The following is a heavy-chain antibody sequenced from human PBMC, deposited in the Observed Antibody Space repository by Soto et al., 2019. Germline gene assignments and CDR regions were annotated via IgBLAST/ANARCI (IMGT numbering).Heavy chain of an antibody. D-gene: IGHD2-21*01. Sequence: QVQLQESGPGLVKPSETLSLTCTVSGGSITSYNWNWIRQPPGKGLEWIGYVYNSGSTNYNPSLKSRVTISVDTSKNRFSLKLNSVTAADTAVYYCARRAVVAVTGSLDNWLDPWGQGILVSVSS. CDR1: GGSITSYN. V-gene: IGHV4-59*01. CDR3: ARRAVVAVTGSLDNWLDP. J-gene: IGHJ5*02. CDR2: VYNSGST.